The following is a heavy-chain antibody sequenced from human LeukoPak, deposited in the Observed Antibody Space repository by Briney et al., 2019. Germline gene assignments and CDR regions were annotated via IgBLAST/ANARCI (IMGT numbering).Heavy chain of an antibody. Sequence: PGGSLRPSCAASGFTFSSYAMSWVRQAPGKGLEWVSAISGSGGSTYYADSVKGWFTISRDNSKNTLYLQMNSLRAEDTAVYYCAKSVPAFNWFDPWGQGTLVTVSS. V-gene: IGHV3-23*01. D-gene: IGHD6-6*01. CDR3: AKSVPAFNWFDP. CDR1: GFTFSSYA. CDR2: ISGSGGST. J-gene: IGHJ5*02.